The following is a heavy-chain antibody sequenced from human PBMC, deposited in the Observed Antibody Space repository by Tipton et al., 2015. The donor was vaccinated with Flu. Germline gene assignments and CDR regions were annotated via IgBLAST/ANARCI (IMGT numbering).Heavy chain of an antibody. J-gene: IGHJ4*02. CDR3: VRLTYYYGSGTSDF. CDR2: VSHSGST. D-gene: IGHD3-10*01. Sequence: GLVKPSETLSLTCGVSGYSISSGYYWGWIRQPPGKGLEWIGSVSHSGSTYYNPSVKSRVTISIDTFKTQSSLRLSSVTAADTAVYYCVRLTYYYGSGTSDFWGQGALVTVSS. V-gene: IGHV4-38-2*01. CDR1: GYSISSGYY.